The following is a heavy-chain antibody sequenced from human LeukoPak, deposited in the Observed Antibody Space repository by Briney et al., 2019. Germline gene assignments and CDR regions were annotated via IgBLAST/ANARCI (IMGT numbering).Heavy chain of an antibody. CDR1: GGSISSYY. CDR2: TYYSGST. V-gene: IGHV4-59*08. CDR3: ARHVPHPWTSQFDY. J-gene: IGHJ4*02. D-gene: IGHD3/OR15-3a*01. Sequence: SKTLSLTCTVSGGSISSYYWSWIRQPPGKGLEWIGYTYYSGSTNYNPSLKSRVTISVDTSKNQFSLKLSSVTAADTAVYYCARHVPHPWTSQFDYWGQGTLVTVSS.